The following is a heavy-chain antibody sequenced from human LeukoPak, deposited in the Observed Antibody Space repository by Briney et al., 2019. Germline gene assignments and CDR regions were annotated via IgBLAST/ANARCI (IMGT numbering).Heavy chain of an antibody. CDR1: GFIFSNFE. V-gene: IGHV3-48*03. J-gene: IGHJ4*02. CDR3: ARESPDYFDR. Sequence: GGSLRLSCAASGFIFSNFEMNWIRQAPGEGLEWISYISSSGSVTYYADSVKSRFTISRDNAKNSLYLQLTSLRAEDTAVYYCARESPDYFDRWGQGTLVTVSS. CDR2: ISSSGSVT.